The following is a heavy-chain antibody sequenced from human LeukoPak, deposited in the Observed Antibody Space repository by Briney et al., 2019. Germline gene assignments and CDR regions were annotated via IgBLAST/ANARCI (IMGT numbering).Heavy chain of an antibody. J-gene: IGHJ4*02. V-gene: IGHV3-11*01. Sequence: PGGSLRLSCAASGFTFSDYCMSWIRQAPGKGLEWLSYICSSGRTIYYADSVKGRFTISRDNAKNSLYLQMNSLRVEDTAVYYCARHYFHGGGHGGHWGQGTLVTVSS. CDR1: GFTFSDYC. D-gene: IGHD4-23*01. CDR2: ICSSGRTI. CDR3: ARHYFHGGGHGGH.